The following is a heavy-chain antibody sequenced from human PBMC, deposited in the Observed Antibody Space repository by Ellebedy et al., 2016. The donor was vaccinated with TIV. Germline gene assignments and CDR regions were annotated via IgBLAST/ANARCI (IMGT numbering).Heavy chain of an antibody. J-gene: IGHJ4*02. Sequence: PGGSLRLSCAASGFTLSSYWMHWVRQAPGKGLVWVSRVHKDGSGANYADSVKGRFTISRDNARNALYLQMDSLRAEDSAMYYCVRDSERYSFDYWGQGTLVTVSP. D-gene: IGHD1-26*01. CDR1: GFTLSSYW. CDR3: VRDSERYSFDY. V-gene: IGHV3-74*01. CDR2: VHKDGSGA.